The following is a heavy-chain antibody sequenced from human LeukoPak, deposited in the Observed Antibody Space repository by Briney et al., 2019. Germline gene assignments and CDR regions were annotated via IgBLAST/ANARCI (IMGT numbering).Heavy chain of an antibody. J-gene: IGHJ4*02. CDR3: ARDQEGFDY. Sequence: ASVKVSCKASGYTFTSYGISWVRQAPGQGLEWMGWISGYNGNIHYAQKLQGRVTVTRDTSTSTVHMELSGLRSEDTAVYYCARDQEGFDYWGQGTLVTVSS. V-gene: IGHV1-18*01. CDR2: ISGYNGNI. CDR1: GYTFTSYG.